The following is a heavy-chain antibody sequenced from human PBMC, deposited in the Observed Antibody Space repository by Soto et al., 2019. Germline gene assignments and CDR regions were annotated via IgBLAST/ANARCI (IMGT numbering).Heavy chain of an antibody. V-gene: IGHV4-39*01. CDR3: ARHTADYYDSSGREFDY. D-gene: IGHD3-22*01. Sequence: QLQLQQSGPGLVKPSETLSLTCTVSGGSISSSSYYWGWIRQPPGKGLEWIGSIYYSGSTYYNPSLKSRVTISVDTSKNQFSLKLSSVTAADTAVYYCARHTADYYDSSGREFDYWGQGTLVTVSS. CDR1: GGSISSSSYY. CDR2: IYYSGST. J-gene: IGHJ4*02.